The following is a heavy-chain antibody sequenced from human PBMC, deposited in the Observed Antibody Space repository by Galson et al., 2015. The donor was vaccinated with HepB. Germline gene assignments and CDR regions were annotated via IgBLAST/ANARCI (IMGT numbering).Heavy chain of an antibody. CDR2: ISPDGSRT. CDR1: GFTFSAYN. D-gene: IGHD3-9*01. J-gene: IGHJ4*02. Sequence: SLRLSCAASGFTFSAYNMHWVRQAPVKGLEWLAIISPDGSRTFYADSVRGQFTISRDNPKNTLFLQVDGLRPEDTAMYYCARDFEWNFDLWGQGTLVTVSS. CDR3: ARDFEWNFDL. V-gene: IGHV3-30-3*01.